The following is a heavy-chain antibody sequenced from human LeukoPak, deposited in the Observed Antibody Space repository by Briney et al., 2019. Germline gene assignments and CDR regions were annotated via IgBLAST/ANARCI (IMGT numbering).Heavy chain of an antibody. CDR2: TYYRSKWYN. V-gene: IGHV6-1*01. D-gene: IGHD6-13*01. CDR1: GDSVSSNSAA. CDR3: ARAHSSSWYEWFDP. J-gene: IGHJ5*02. Sequence: SQTLSLTRAISGDSVSSNSAAWNWIRQSPSRGLEWLGRTYYRSKWYNDYAVSVKSRITINPDTSKNQFSLQLNSVTPEDTAVYYCARAHSSSWYEWFDPWGQGTLVTVSS.